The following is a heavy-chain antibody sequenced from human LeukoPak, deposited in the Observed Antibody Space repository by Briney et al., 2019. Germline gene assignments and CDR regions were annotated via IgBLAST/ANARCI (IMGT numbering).Heavy chain of an antibody. V-gene: IGHV5-10-1*01. J-gene: IGHJ6*02. Sequence: HGESLKISCKGSGYSFTSYWISWVRQMPGKGLEWMGRIDPSDSYTNYSPSFQGHVTISADKSISTAYLQWSSLKASDTAMYYCARHEGLEATISYYYYGMDVWGQGTTVTVSS. CDR1: GYSFTSYW. D-gene: IGHD5-12*01. CDR3: ARHEGLEATISYYYYGMDV. CDR2: IDPSDSYT.